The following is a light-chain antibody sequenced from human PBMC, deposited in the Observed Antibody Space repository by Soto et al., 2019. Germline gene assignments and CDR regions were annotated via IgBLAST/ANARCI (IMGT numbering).Light chain of an antibody. CDR2: WAS. CDR1: QSVLYSSNSKNY. V-gene: IGKV4-1*01. CDR3: QQYFSAPIT. Sequence: DIVMTQSPDSLAVSLGERATINCKSSQSVLYSSNSKNYLTWYQQKPGQPPKLLIYWASTRESGVPDRFSGSGSGTDFTLTISSLQAEDVAVYYCQQYFSAPITFGPGTRLEIK. J-gene: IGKJ5*01.